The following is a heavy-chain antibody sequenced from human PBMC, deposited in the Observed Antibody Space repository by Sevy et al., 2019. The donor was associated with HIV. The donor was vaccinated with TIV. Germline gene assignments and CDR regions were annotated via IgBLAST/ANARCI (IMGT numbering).Heavy chain of an antibody. CDR1: GFTFSDHY. V-gene: IGHV3-72*01. CDR3: TCALIVVAGFVRYYHGMDV. CDR2: SRNKANSYTT. Sequence: GGSLRLSCAASGFTFSDHYMDWVRQAPGKGLEWIGRSRNKANSYTTEYAASVKGRFTSSRDESKNSLNLQMNSLKSEETAIYYCTCALIVVAGFVRYYHGMDVWGQGTTVTVSS. D-gene: IGHD6-19*01. J-gene: IGHJ6*02.